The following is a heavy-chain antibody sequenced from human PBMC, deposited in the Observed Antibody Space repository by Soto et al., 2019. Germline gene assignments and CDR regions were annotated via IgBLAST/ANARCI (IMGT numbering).Heavy chain of an antibody. CDR2: MYYSGGT. CDR1: LGSISYSY. Sequence: SETLSLTCTVSLGSISYSYWSWIRQPPVKALERLVYMYYSGGTYYNPSLNSRVTISVDTSKNQFSLRLTSVTAADTAVYYCVRGGYCNGSGCRGAFYYFQYGLDVWGQGTTVTVSS. V-gene: IGHV4-59*01. J-gene: IGHJ6*02. CDR3: VRGGYCNGSGCRGAFYYFQYGLDV. D-gene: IGHD2-15*01.